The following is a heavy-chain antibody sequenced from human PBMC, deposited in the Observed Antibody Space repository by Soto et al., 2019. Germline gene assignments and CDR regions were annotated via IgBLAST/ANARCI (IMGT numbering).Heavy chain of an antibody. Sequence: GGSLRLSCAVSGFPISVHSMFWVRQAPGKGLEWVSLFFNTGDTYYADSVKGRFTISKDYSKNTLYLQMNSLRAEDTAVYYCARDADILTGSDAFDIWGQGTMVTVSS. CDR3: ARDADILTGSDAFDI. J-gene: IGHJ3*02. CDR1: GFPISVHS. D-gene: IGHD3-9*01. V-gene: IGHV3-53*01. CDR2: FFNTGDT.